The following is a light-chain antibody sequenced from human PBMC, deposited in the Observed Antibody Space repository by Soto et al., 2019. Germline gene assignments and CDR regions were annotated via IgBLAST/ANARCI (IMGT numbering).Light chain of an antibody. CDR3: QQYGSSPRT. CDR1: QSVSSSY. Sequence: EIVLTQSPGTLSFSPGERATLSCRASQSVSSSYLAWYQQKPGQAPRLLIYGASSRATGIPDRFSGSGSGTDFTLTISRLEAEDFAVYYCQQYGSSPRTFGQGTKVDIK. V-gene: IGKV3-20*01. J-gene: IGKJ1*01. CDR2: GAS.